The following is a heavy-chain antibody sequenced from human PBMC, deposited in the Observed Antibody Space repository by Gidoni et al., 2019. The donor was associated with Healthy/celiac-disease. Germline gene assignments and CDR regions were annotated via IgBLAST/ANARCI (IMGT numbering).Heavy chain of an antibody. CDR1: GFTFSSYG. D-gene: IGHD2-2*01. CDR2: ISYDGSNK. CDR3: AKVPYCSSTSCSQFDY. Sequence: QEQLVESGGGVVQPGRSLRLSCAASGFTFSSYGMHWVRQAPGKGLEWVAVISYDGSNKYYADSVKGRFTISRDNSKNTLYLQMNSLRAEDTAVYYCAKVPYCSSTSCSQFDYWGQGTLVTVSS. J-gene: IGHJ4*02. V-gene: IGHV3-30*18.